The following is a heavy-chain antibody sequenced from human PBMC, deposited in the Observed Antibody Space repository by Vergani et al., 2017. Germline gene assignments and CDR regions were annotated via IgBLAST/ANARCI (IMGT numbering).Heavy chain of an antibody. D-gene: IGHD2-21*02. CDR2: INHSGST. J-gene: IGHJ3*02. CDR1: GGSFSGYY. V-gene: IGHV4-34*01. Sequence: QVQLQQWGAGLLKPSETLSLTCAVYGGSFSGYYWSWIRQPPGKGLEWIGEINHSGSTNYNPSLKSRVTISVDTSKNQFSLKLSSVTAADTAVYYCARGLDTALRDGAFDIWGQGTMVTVSS. CDR3: ARGLDTALRDGAFDI.